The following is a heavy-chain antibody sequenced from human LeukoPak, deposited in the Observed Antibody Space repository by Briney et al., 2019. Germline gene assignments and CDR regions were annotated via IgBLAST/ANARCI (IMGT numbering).Heavy chain of an antibody. CDR2: INPNSGGT. D-gene: IGHD5-18*01. CDR1: GYTFTGYY. Sequence: ASVKVSCKASGYTFTGYYMHWVRQAPGQGLEWMGWINPNSGGTNYAQKFQGRVTMTRDTSISTAYMELSRLRSDDTAVYYCARQLWPHKHYYYYYMDVWGKGTTVTISS. CDR3: ARQLWPHKHYYYYYMDV. J-gene: IGHJ6*03. V-gene: IGHV1-2*02.